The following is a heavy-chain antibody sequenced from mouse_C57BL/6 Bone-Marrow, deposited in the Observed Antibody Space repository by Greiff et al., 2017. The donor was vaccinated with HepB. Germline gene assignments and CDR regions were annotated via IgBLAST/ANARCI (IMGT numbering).Heavy chain of an antibody. J-gene: IGHJ1*03. V-gene: IGHV5-4*01. D-gene: IGHD1-1*01. CDR1: GFTFSSYA. CDR3: AREPYYGRYFDV. Sequence: DVMLVESGGGLVKPGGSLKLSCAASGFTFSSYAMSWVRQTPEKRLEWVATISDGGSYTYYPDNVKGRFTITRDNAKNNLYLQMSHLKSEDTAMYYCAREPYYGRYFDVWGTGTTVTVSS. CDR2: ISDGGSYT.